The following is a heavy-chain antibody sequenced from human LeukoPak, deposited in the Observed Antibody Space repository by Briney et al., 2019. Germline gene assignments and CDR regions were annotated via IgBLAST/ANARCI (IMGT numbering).Heavy chain of an antibody. V-gene: IGHV3-30*02. D-gene: IGHD6-13*01. CDR3: AKDKSSSSKNFDY. Sequence: PGGSLRLSCAASGFTFSSCGMHWVRQAPGKGLEWVAFIRYDGSNNYYEDSVKGRFTISRDSSKNTLYLQMNSLRAEDTAVYYCAKDKSSSSKNFDYWGQGTLVTVSS. J-gene: IGHJ4*02. CDR2: IRYDGSNN. CDR1: GFTFSSCG.